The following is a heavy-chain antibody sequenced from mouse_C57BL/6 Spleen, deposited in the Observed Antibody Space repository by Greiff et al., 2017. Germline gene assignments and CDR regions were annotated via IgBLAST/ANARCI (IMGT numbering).Heavy chain of an antibody. CDR3: ARLTTVVPYFDY. Sequence: DVKLVESGGGLVKPGGSLKLSCAASGFTFSSYTMSWVRQTPEKRLEWVATISGGGGNTYYPDSVKGRFTISRDNAKNTLYLQMSSLRSEDTALYYCARLTTVVPYFDYWGQGTTLTVSS. CDR1: GFTFSSYT. J-gene: IGHJ2*01. CDR2: ISGGGGNT. V-gene: IGHV5-9*01. D-gene: IGHD1-1*01.